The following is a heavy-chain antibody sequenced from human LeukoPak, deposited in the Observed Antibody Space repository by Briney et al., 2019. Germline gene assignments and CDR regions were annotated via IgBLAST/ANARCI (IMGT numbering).Heavy chain of an antibody. J-gene: IGHJ4*02. CDR3: ARFGYSSGWRKTFDY. CDR1: GGSITSSSYY. V-gene: IGHV4-39*07. Sequence: SETLSLTCTVSGGSITSSSYYWGWIRQPPGKGLEWIGSVYYSGSTYYNPSLKSRVTISVDTSKNQFSLKLSSVTAADTAVYYCARFGYSSGWRKTFDYWGQGTLVTVSS. CDR2: VYYSGST. D-gene: IGHD6-19*01.